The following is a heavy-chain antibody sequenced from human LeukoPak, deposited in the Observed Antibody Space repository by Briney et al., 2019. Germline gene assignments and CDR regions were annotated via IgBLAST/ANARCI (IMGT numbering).Heavy chain of an antibody. D-gene: IGHD1-26*01. CDR2: IHKSGKT. V-gene: IGHV4-59*08. J-gene: IGHJ4*02. CDR1: AGSISGYS. Sequence: SETLSLTCTVSAGSISGYSWSWNRQPPGKGLEWIGYIHKSGKTAYNPSLQSRLTLSIDTSKNQFSLKLTSMTAADTARYYCARHSAQWESDYWGQGTLVTVSS. CDR3: ARHSAQWESDY.